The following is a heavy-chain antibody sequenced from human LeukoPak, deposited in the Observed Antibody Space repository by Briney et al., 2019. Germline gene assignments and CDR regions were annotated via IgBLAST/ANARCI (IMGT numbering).Heavy chain of an antibody. CDR2: IGPTGSTI. Sequence: LGGPLTLSCPVSGFTFSSYNMNWVGQAPGKGREWVSYIGPTGSTIKLVNSVKGRFTISRENDKNSMYLQTNSLRAEDTAVYYCAELGITMIGGVWGKGTTVTISS. D-gene: IGHD3-10*02. CDR1: GFTFSSYN. V-gene: IGHV3-48*01. CDR3: AELGITMIGGV. J-gene: IGHJ6*04.